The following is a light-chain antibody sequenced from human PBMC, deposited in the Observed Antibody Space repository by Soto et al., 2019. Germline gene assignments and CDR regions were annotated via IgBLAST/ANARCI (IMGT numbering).Light chain of an antibody. V-gene: IGKV3-20*01. CDR2: GAS. CDR1: QSVSSSY. J-gene: IGKJ1*01. CDR3: HQYGSSPWT. Sequence: EIVLTQSPGTLSLSPGERATLSCRASQSVSSSYLAWYQQKPDQAPRLLIYGASSRATGIPDRFSGSGSGTDFTLTIIRLEPEDFAVYYCHQYGSSPWTFGQGTKVEIK.